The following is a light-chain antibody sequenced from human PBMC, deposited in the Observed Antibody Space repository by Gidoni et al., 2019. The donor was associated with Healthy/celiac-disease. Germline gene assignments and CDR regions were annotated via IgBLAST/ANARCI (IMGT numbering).Light chain of an antibody. CDR1: SSNIGHNA. J-gene: IGLJ2*01. CDR3: AAWDVSLNGPV. Sequence: QSVLTQPPSVSEAHKQRVTISGSGSSSNIGHNAVNWYQQFPGKAPKLLIYYADLLPSGVSARFSGSKSGTSASLAIRGLQSEDEADSYCAAWDVSLNGPVFGGGTKLSVL. CDR2: YAD. V-gene: IGLV1-36*01.